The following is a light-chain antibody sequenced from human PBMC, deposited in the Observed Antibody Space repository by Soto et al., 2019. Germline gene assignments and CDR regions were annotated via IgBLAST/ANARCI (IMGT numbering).Light chain of an antibody. CDR3: QQYATSPWT. CDR2: GAS. CDR1: QSVSSSY. J-gene: IGKJ1*01. Sequence: EIVLTQSPDTLSLSPGERATLSCRASQSVSSSYLAWYRQKPGQAPRLLIYGASIRATGIPARFSVSGSGTDFTLTISRLEPDDCAVYYCQQYATSPWTFGQGTNVEIK. V-gene: IGKV3-20*01.